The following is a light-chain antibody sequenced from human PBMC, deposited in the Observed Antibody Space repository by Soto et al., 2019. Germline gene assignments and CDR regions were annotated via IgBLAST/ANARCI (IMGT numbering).Light chain of an antibody. J-gene: IGKJ4*01. V-gene: IGKV3-11*01. CDR1: QSVAIY. CDR2: DAS. CDR3: QQGTNWPLT. Sequence: EIVLTQSPATLSLSPGEGATLSCRASQSVAIYLAWYQQKPGQAPRLLIYDASNRATGIPARFSGSGSGTDFTLTISSLEPEESAVYYCQQGTNWPLTFGGGTKGDIK.